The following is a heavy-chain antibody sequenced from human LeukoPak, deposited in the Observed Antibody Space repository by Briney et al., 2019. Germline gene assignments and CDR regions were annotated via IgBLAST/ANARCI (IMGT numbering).Heavy chain of an antibody. Sequence: GGSLRLSCAASGFTFSSYCMNWVRQAPGKGLEWVSSISSSSSYIYYADSVKGRFTISRDNAKNSLYLQMNSLRAEDTAVYYCAKGNTAMADFDYWGQGTLVTVSS. CDR3: AKGNTAMADFDY. J-gene: IGHJ4*02. V-gene: IGHV3-21*01. CDR1: GFTFSSYC. D-gene: IGHD5-18*01. CDR2: ISSSSSYI.